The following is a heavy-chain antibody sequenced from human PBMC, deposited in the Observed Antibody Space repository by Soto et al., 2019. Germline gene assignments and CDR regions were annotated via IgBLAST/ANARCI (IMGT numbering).Heavy chain of an antibody. J-gene: IGHJ4*02. D-gene: IGHD6-19*01. CDR1: VGSIISCGYY. V-gene: IGHV4-30-2*01. CDR3: ASGPIAVAGKDYFDY. CDR2: IYHSGST. Sequence: SETRSLTCTVSVGSIISCGYYWSCILQHPGKGLDWIGYIYHSGSTYYNPSLKSRVTISVDRSKNQFSLKLSSVTAADTAVYYCASGPIAVAGKDYFDYWGQGTLVTVSS.